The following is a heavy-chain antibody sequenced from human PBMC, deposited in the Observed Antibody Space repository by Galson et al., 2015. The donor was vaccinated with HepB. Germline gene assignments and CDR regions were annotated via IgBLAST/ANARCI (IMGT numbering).Heavy chain of an antibody. D-gene: IGHD5-24*01. CDR3: APLGWLQLGGMDV. V-gene: IGHV3-48*03. Sequence: SLRLSCAASGFTFSSYEMNWVGQAPGKGLEWVSYISSSGSTIYYADSVKGRFTISRDNAKNSLYLQMNSLRAEDTAVYYCAPLGWLQLGGMDVWGQRTTVTVSS. CDR2: ISSSGSTI. CDR1: GFTFSSYE. J-gene: IGHJ6*02.